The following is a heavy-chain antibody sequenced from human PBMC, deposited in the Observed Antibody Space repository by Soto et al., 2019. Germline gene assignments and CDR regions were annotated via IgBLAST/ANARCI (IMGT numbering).Heavy chain of an antibody. D-gene: IGHD5-18*01. CDR1: GFTFSNYA. CDR2: ISGSAAST. V-gene: IGHV3-23*01. CDR3: AKDLGYSYGFGFGNYGLDV. Sequence: LRLSCAASGFTFSNYAMSWVRQAPGKGLEWVSTISGSAASTYYADSVKGRFTISRDSSKNTLFLQMNSLRAEDTAVYYCAKDLGYSYGFGFGNYGLDVWGQGTTVTVSS. J-gene: IGHJ6*02.